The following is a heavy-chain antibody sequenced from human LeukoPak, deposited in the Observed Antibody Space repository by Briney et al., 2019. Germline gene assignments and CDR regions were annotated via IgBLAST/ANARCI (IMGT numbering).Heavy chain of an antibody. Sequence: SVKVSCKASGGTFSSYAISWVRQAPGQGLEWMGRIIPIFGTANYAQKFQGRVTITTDESTSTAYMELSSPRSEDTAVYYCAIESGSYFGLRYFDYWGQGTLVTVSS. CDR2: IIPIFGTA. J-gene: IGHJ4*02. D-gene: IGHD1-26*01. V-gene: IGHV1-69*05. CDR3: AIESGSYFGLRYFDY. CDR1: GGTFSSYA.